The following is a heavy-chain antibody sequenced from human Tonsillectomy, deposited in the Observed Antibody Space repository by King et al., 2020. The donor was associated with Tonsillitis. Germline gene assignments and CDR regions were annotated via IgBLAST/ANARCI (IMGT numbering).Heavy chain of an antibody. Sequence: QLQESGPGLVKPSETLSLTCTFSGGSISSYYWSWIRPPPGKGLEWIGYIFYSGSSNYNPSLKSRLTISSDTSKNQVSLKLSSVTAADTAVYYCARAYISHWGLKWFDPWGQGTLVTVSS. D-gene: IGHD3-16*01. CDR3: ARAYISHWGLKWFDP. V-gene: IGHV4-59*08. CDR2: IFYSGSS. CDR1: GGSISSYY. J-gene: IGHJ5*02.